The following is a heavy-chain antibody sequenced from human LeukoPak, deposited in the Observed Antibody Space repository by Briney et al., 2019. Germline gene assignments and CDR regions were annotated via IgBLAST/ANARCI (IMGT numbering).Heavy chain of an antibody. J-gene: IGHJ4*02. CDR1: GYTFTGYY. Sequence: GASVKVSCKAFGYTFTGYYMHWVRQAPGQGLEWMGWINPNSGGTNYAQEFQGWVTMTRDTSISTAYMELSRLRSDDTAVYYCATQIGAYSSSWYYFDYWGQGTLVTVSS. V-gene: IGHV1-2*04. CDR2: INPNSGGT. D-gene: IGHD6-13*01. CDR3: ATQIGAYSSSWYYFDY.